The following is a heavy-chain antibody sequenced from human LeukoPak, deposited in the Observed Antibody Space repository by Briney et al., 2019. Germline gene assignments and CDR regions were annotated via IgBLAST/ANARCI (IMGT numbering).Heavy chain of an antibody. J-gene: IGHJ4*02. CDR3: ARRRYTSGYLDY. V-gene: IGHV4-39*07. CDR2: IYYSGST. D-gene: IGHD3-22*01. Sequence: PSETLSLTCTVSGGFISSSSYYWGWIRQPPGKGLEWIGSIYYSGSTYYNPSLKSRVTISVDTSKNQFSLKLSSVTAADTAVYYCARRRYTSGYLDYWGQGTLVTVSS. CDR1: GGFISSSSYY.